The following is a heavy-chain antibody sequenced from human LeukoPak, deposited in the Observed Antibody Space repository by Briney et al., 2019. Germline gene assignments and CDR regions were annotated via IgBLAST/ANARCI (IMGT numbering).Heavy chain of an antibody. D-gene: IGHD2-15*01. Sequence: SETLSLTCAVSGGSFSSGGYSWSWIRQPPGKGLEWIGYIYHSGSTYYNPSLKSRVTISVDRSKNQFSLKLSSVTAADTAVYYCASRKVDYYYGMDVWGKGTTVTVSS. V-gene: IGHV4-30-2*01. CDR1: GGSFSSGGYS. J-gene: IGHJ6*04. CDR2: IYHSGST. CDR3: ASRKVDYYYGMDV.